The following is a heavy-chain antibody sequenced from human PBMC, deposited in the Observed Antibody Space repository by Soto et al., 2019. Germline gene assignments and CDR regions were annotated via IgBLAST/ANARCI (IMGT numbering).Heavy chain of an antibody. CDR3: AKDGASRSYHPYYYYGMDV. CDR2: ISGSGGNA. V-gene: IGHV3-23*01. J-gene: IGHJ6*02. D-gene: IGHD1-26*01. Sequence: GSLILYWASSGFPFSSYSMSLVLQAPGKGLEWVSTISGSGGNAYYADSVKGRFSISRDNSKNTLRLQMNSLRADDTAVYYCAKDGASRSYHPYYYYGMDVWGQGTTVTVSS. CDR1: GFPFSSYS.